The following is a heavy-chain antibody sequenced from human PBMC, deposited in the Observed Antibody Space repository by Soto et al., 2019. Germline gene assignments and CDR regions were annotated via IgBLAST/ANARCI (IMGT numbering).Heavy chain of an antibody. CDR3: ARDRDDYGSWNYYNRIDF. Sequence: QVQLVQSGAEVKKPGSSVKVSCKASGGIFSTYAISWLRQAPGQGLEWMGGIIPIFGTPNYAQRCQGRVTITADESTSTAYMELSRLRSEETAVYYCARDRDDYGSWNYYNRIDFWGQGTLVTVSS. D-gene: IGHD3-10*01. J-gene: IGHJ4*02. CDR2: IIPIFGTP. V-gene: IGHV1-69*01. CDR1: GGIFSTYA.